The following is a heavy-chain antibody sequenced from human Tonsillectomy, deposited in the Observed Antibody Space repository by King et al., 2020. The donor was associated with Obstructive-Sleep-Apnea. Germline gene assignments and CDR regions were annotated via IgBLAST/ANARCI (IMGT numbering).Heavy chain of an antibody. V-gene: IGHV4-34*01. Sequence: VQLQQWGAGLLKPSETLSLTCAVYGGSFSGYYWSWIRQPPGKGLEWIGEINHRGSTNYNPSLKSRVTIYVDTSKNQFSLKLSSVTAADTAVYYCARLRNPSYYYYYGMDVWGQGTTVTVSS. J-gene: IGHJ6*02. D-gene: IGHD1-14*01. CDR3: ARLRNPSYYYYYGMDV. CDR2: INHRGST. CDR1: GGSFSGYY.